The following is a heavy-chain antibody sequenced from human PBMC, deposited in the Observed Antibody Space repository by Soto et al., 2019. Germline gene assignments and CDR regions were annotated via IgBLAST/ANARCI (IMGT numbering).Heavy chain of an antibody. J-gene: IGHJ4*02. CDR2: IYYSGST. CDR1: GDSISSGDHY. D-gene: IGHD1-26*01. V-gene: IGHV4-30-4*01. Sequence: KPSETLSLTCTVSGDSISSGDHYWSWIRQAPGKGLEWIGYIYYSGSTYYNPSLESRVTISVDTSKNQISLKLTSVTAADTALYYCARETEGGAPDDYWGQGTLVTVSS. CDR3: ARETEGGAPDDY.